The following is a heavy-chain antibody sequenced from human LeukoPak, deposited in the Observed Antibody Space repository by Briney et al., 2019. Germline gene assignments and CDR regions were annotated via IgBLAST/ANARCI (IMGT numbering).Heavy chain of an antibody. CDR3: ARDHEYNWNPPPIAAGY. D-gene: IGHD1-20*01. CDR1: GGIFYRYA. Sequence: GASVKVSCKASGGIFYRYAITWVRQAPGQGLEWMGWISVYNGNTNFAQKFQGRVTLTTDTSTSTAYMELRSLRSDDTAVYYCARDHEYNWNPPPIAAGYWGQGTLVTVSS. CDR2: ISVYNGNT. V-gene: IGHV1-18*01. J-gene: IGHJ4*02.